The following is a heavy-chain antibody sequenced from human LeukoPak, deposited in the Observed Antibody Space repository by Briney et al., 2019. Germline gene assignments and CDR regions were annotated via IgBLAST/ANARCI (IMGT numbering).Heavy chain of an antibody. Sequence: GGSLRLSCTASDFSVNNYALSWVRQAPGKGLEWVSSISGSGVNTFYADSVKGRFTISRDHSKNTVDLQMNSLRAEDTAVYYCARVGSRYCSSTSCYLNYWGQGTLVTVSS. CDR3: ARVGSRYCSSTSCYLNY. D-gene: IGHD2-2*01. CDR1: DFSVNNYA. V-gene: IGHV3-23*01. J-gene: IGHJ4*02. CDR2: ISGSGVNT.